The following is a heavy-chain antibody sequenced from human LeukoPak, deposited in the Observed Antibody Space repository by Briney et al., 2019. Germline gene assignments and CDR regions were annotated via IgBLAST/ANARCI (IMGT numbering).Heavy chain of an antibody. V-gene: IGHV4-59*01. CDR1: GGSISSYY. CDR2: IYDTGNT. Sequence: PSGTLSLTCTVSGGSISSYYWSWVRQPPGKGLEWIGHIYDTGNTNYNPSLESRVTISVDTSKNQFSLKLTSMTAADTAVYYCARGIYGNRFSFDYWGQGTLVTVSS. D-gene: IGHD3-16*02. J-gene: IGHJ4*02. CDR3: ARGIYGNRFSFDY.